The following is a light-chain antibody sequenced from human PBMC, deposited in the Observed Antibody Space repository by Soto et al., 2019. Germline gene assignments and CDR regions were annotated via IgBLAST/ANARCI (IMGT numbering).Light chain of an antibody. CDR2: EVT. Sequence: QSALTQPASVSGSPGQSITISCSATSSDVGGYKYVYWYQQHTGKAPKLINFEVTDRPSGVSNRFSVSKSGNTASLTISGLQAEDEGDYYGSSHTSGGTRVFGGGTKLTVL. V-gene: IGLV2-14*01. CDR1: SSDVGGYKY. J-gene: IGLJ3*02. CDR3: SSHTSGGTRV.